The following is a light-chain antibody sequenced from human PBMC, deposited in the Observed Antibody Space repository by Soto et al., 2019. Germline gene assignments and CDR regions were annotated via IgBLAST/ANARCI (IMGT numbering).Light chain of an antibody. CDR2: KAS. Sequence: DIQMTQSPSTLSASVGDRVTITCRASQSISSWLAWYQQKPGKAPKLLIYKASSLESGVPSRFSCSGSGTEFTLTISSLHPDDFATYYCQQYNSYSEAFGQVTKV. CDR3: QQYNSYSEA. CDR1: QSISSW. V-gene: IGKV1-5*03. J-gene: IGKJ1*01.